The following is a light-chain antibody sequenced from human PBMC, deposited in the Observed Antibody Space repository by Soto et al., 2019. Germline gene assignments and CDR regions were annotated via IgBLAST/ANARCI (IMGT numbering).Light chain of an antibody. V-gene: IGLV2-14*03. CDR2: AVS. CDR1: SSDIGSYDH. Sequence: QSVLTPHASVSGSPGQSITISCSGTSSDIGSYDHVAWYQQFPGKSPKLIIYAVSDRPSGVSDRFSGSKSGISASLTISGLQTEDEADYYCISYTDRQSYLFGTGTKFTVL. J-gene: IGLJ1*01. CDR3: ISYTDRQSYL.